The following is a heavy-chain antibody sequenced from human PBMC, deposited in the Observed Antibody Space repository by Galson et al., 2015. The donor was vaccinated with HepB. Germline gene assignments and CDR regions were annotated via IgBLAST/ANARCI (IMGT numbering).Heavy chain of an antibody. Sequence: SVKVSCKASGYTFTGYYMHWVRQAPGQGLEWMGRINPNSGGTNYAQKFQGRVTMTRDTSISTAYMELSRLRSDDTAVYYCARDRYYGSGSYYNADWYFDLWGRGTLVTVSS. D-gene: IGHD3-10*01. CDR3: ARDRYYGSGSYYNADWYFDL. V-gene: IGHV1-2*06. J-gene: IGHJ2*01. CDR2: INPNSGGT. CDR1: GYTFTGYY.